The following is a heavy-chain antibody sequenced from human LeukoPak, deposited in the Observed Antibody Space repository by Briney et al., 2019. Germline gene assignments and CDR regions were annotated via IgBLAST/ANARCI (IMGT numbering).Heavy chain of an antibody. D-gene: IGHD5-18*01. V-gene: IGHV4-39*01. CDR1: GGSISSSDYY. CDR2: IYYSGST. Sequence: PSETLSLTCAVSGGSISSSDYYWGWIRQPPGKGLEWIGTIYYSGSTYYNPSLKSRDTISVDTSKNQFSLKLSSVTAADTAVYYCARGGTLYSYVNWFDPWGQGTLVTVSS. J-gene: IGHJ5*02. CDR3: ARGGTLYSYVNWFDP.